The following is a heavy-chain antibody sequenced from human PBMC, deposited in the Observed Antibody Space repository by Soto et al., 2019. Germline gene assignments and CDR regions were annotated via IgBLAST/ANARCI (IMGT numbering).Heavy chain of an antibody. CDR3: ARVGGEDTAMVGSTKNFGADYYYGMDV. CDR2: INPNSGGT. CDR1: GYTFTGYY. V-gene: IGHV1-2*04. Sequence: GASVKVSCKASGYTFTGYYMHWVRQAPGQGLEWMGWINPNSGGTNYAQKFQGWVTMTRDTSISTAYMELSRLRSDDTAVYYCARVGGEDTAMVGSTKNFGADYYYGMDVWGQGTTVTVSS. D-gene: IGHD5-18*01. J-gene: IGHJ6*02.